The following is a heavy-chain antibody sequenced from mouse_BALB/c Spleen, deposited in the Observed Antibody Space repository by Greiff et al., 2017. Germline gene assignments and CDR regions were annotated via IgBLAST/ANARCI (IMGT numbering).Heavy chain of an antibody. D-gene: IGHD1-1*01. CDR1: GFTFSDYY. J-gene: IGHJ2*01. V-gene: IGHV5-4*02. CDR3: AMYYGYFDY. Sequence: EVMLVESGGGLVKPGGSLKLSCAASGFTFSDYYMYWVRQTPEKSLEWVATISDGGSYTYYPDSVKGRFTISRDTAKNNLYLQMSSLKSEDTAMYYCAMYYGYFDYWGEGTTLTVSS. CDR2: ISDGGSYT.